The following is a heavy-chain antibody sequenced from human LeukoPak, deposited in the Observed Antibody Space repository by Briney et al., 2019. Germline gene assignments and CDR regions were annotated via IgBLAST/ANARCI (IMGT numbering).Heavy chain of an antibody. V-gene: IGHV3-7*03. CDR1: GFRFSSWW. CDR2: IKQDGNEK. CDR3: VREDRSCYYY. Sequence: GGSLRLSCAASGFRFSSWWMSWVRQAPGKGPEWVANIKQDGNEKYYVDSVKGRFTISRDNDKNSLYLQMNSLRAEDTAVYYCVREDRSCYYYWGQGTLVTVSS. D-gene: IGHD2-15*01. J-gene: IGHJ4*02.